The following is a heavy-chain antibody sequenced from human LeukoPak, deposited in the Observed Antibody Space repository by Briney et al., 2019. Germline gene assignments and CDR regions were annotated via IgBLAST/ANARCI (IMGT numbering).Heavy chain of an antibody. CDR1: GFTVSSNY. J-gene: IGHJ5*02. D-gene: IGHD3-3*01. V-gene: IGHV3-66*02. Sequence: VGSLRLSCAASGFTVSSNYMSWVRQAPGKGLEWVSVIYSGGSTYYADSVKGRFTISRDNSKNTLYLQMNSLRAEDTAVYYCAREVSYYDFWSGYYHWFDPWGQGTLVTVSS. CDR3: AREVSYYDFWSGYYHWFDP. CDR2: IYSGGST.